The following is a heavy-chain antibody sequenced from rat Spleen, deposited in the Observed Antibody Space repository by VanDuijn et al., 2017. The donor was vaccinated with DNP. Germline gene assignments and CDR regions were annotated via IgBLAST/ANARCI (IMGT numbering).Heavy chain of an antibody. D-gene: IGHD4-3*01. V-gene: IGHV5-22*01. CDR2: IGSDGYAP. Sequence: EVQLVESGGGLVQPGRSLKLSCAASGFTFSDYYMAWVRQAPTRGLEWVAYIGSDGYAPYYGVSGKGRFKNSRDNAKSTLYLQMNSLRSEDMATYYCARWNSGHFDYWGQGVMVPVSS. J-gene: IGHJ2*01. CDR1: GFTFSDYY. CDR3: ARWNSGHFDY.